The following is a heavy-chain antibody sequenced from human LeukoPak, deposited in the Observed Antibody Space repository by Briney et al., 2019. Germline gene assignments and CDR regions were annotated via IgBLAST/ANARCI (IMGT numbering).Heavy chain of an antibody. CDR1: GGSLSSVSYY. J-gene: IGHJ4*02. D-gene: IGHD3-22*01. V-gene: IGHV4-61*01. CDR3: ASHPITMIVAPDY. CDR2: INHSGST. Sequence: SETLSHTRAVSGGSLSSVSYYWSWIPQPPGKGLEWIGYINHSGSTNYNPSLKSRVTISVDTSKNQFSLKLSSVTAADTAVYYCASHPITMIVAPDYWGQGTLVTVSS.